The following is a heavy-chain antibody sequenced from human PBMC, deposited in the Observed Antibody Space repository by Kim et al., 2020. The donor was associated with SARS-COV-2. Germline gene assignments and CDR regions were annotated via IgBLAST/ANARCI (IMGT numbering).Heavy chain of an antibody. J-gene: IGHJ6*02. CDR3: ARDDTPDYYYAMDA. CDR2: IFYTGST. V-gene: IGHV4-39*07. Sequence: SETLSLTCTVSGGSISSGSDYWGWIRQPPGKGLEWIGSIFYTGSTYYNPSLKSRVTISVDTSKNQFSLKVSSVTAADTAVYYCARDDTPDYYYAMDAWG. D-gene: IGHD5-18*01. CDR1: GGSISSGSDY.